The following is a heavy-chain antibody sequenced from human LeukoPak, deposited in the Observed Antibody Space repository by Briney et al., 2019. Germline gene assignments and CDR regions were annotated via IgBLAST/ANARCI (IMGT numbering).Heavy chain of an antibody. CDR1: GFTFSSYA. CDR2: INSDGSIT. V-gene: IGHV3-74*01. Sequence: PGGSLRLSCAASGFTFSSYALNWVRQAPGKGLVWVSRINSDGSITSYADSVKGRFTISRDNAKNTLYLQMNSLRAEDTAVYYCARALRIGEIDYWGQGTLVTVSS. CDR3: ARALRIGEIDY. D-gene: IGHD3-10*01. J-gene: IGHJ4*02.